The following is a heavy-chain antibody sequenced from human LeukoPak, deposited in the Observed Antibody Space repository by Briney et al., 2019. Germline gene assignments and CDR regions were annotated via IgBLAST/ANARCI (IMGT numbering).Heavy chain of an antibody. Sequence: SETLSPTCTVSGGSISSYYWSWIRQPAGKGLEWIGRIYTSGSTNYNPSLKSRVTMSVDTSKNQFSLKLSSVTAADTAVYYCARVLSSSWLFDYWGQGTLVTVSS. D-gene: IGHD6-13*01. J-gene: IGHJ4*02. CDR2: IYTSGST. V-gene: IGHV4-4*07. CDR3: ARVLSSSWLFDY. CDR1: GGSISSYY.